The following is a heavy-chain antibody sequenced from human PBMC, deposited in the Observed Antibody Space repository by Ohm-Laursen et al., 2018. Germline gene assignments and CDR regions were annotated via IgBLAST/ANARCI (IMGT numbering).Heavy chain of an antibody. CDR2: IWYDGSNK. J-gene: IGHJ6*02. CDR1: GFTFSSYG. V-gene: IGHV3-33*01. D-gene: IGHD6-19*01. CDR3: ARVQGKKQWLAYYYGMDV. Sequence: SLRLSCAAPGFTFSSYGMHWVRQAPGKGLEWVAVIWYDGSNKYYADSVKGRFTISRDNSKNTLYLQMNSLRAEDTAVYYCARVQGKKQWLAYYYGMDVWGQGTTVTVSS.